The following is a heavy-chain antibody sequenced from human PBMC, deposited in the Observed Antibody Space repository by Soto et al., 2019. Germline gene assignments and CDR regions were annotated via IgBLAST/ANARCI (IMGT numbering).Heavy chain of an antibody. Sequence: QVQLVQSGAEVKKPGSSVKVSCKASGGTFSSYTISWVRQAPGQGLEWMGRIIPILGIANYAQKFQGRVTITADXXTXTXXMELSSLRSEDTAVYYCAREVMGGSGSYYYYGMDVWGQGTTVTVSS. CDR2: IIPILGIA. V-gene: IGHV1-69*08. J-gene: IGHJ6*02. CDR1: GGTFSSYT. CDR3: AREVMGGSGSYYYYGMDV. D-gene: IGHD3-10*01.